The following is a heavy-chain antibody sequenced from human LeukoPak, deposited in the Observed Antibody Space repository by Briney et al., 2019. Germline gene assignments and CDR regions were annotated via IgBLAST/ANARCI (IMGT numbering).Heavy chain of an antibody. CDR3: ASNLYDSSGYYPQEFDY. Sequence: PSETLSLTRTVSGGSISSSSYYWGWIGQPPGKGLEWIGSSYYSGSTYYNPSLKSRVTISVDTSKNQFSLKLSSVTAADTAVYYCASNLYDSSGYYPQEFDYWGQGTLVTVSS. J-gene: IGHJ4*02. CDR1: GGSISSSSYY. CDR2: SYYSGST. D-gene: IGHD3-22*01. V-gene: IGHV4-39*01.